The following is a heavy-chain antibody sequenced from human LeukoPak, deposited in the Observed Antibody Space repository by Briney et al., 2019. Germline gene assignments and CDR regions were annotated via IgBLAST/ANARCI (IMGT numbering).Heavy chain of an antibody. CDR3: ASYDSSGYPFDY. J-gene: IGHJ4*02. CDR2: IYYSGST. D-gene: IGHD3-22*01. Sequence: SETLSLTCTVSGGSISSYYWSWIRQPPGKGLEWIGYIYYSGSTNYNPSLKSRVTISVDTSKNQFSLKLSSVTAADTAVYYCASYDSSGYPFDYWGQGTLVTVSS. V-gene: IGHV4-59*01. CDR1: GGSISSYY.